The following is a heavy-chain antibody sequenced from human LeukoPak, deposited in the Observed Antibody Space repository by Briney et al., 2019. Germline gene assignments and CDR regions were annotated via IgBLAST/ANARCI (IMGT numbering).Heavy chain of an antibody. V-gene: IGHV3-48*03. D-gene: IGHD1-26*01. CDR1: AFTFSSYE. CDR3: ARVLGIVGG. Sequence: RAGGSLRLSCTASAFTFSSYEMNWVRQAPGKGLEWVSYISSSGTSMYYADSVKGRFTISRDNAKNSLYLQMNSLRAEDTAVYYCARVLGIVGGWGQGTLVTVSS. J-gene: IGHJ4*02. CDR2: ISSSGTSM.